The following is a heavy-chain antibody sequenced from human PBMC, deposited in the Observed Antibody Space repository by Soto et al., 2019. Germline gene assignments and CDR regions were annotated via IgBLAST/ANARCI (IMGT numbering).Heavy chain of an antibody. V-gene: IGHV1-18*01. Sequence: QVQLAQSGAEVKKPGASVKVSCKASGYTFTRSGISWVRQAPGQGLEWMGWISTYNGDTNYAQTFQGGVTMTTDTSTSTVHMEVRSLRSDDTAVYYCAREGVAPYYYYGMDVWGQGTPVTVSS. CDR1: GYTFTRSG. D-gene: IGHD5-12*01. J-gene: IGHJ6*02. CDR2: ISTYNGDT. CDR3: AREGVAPYYYYGMDV.